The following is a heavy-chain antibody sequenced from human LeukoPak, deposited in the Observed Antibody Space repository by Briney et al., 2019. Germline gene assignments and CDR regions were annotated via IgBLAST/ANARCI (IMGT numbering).Heavy chain of an antibody. CDR1: GFTFSSYG. CDR2: ISYDGSNK. Sequence: GRSLRLSCAASGFTFSSYGMSWVRQAPGKGLEWVAVISYDGSNKYYTDSVKGRFTISRDNSKNTLYLQMNSLRAEDTAVYYXXXXDYGYYDSSGYWGQGTLVTVSS. CDR3: XXXDYGYYDSSGY. V-gene: IGHV3-30*03. D-gene: IGHD3-22*01. J-gene: IGHJ4*02.